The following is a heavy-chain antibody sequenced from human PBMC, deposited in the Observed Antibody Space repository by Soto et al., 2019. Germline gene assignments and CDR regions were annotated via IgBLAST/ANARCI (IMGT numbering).Heavy chain of an antibody. J-gene: IGHJ4*02. CDR1: GFTFTKAW. Sequence: EVQLVESGGGLVKPGGSLRLSCAVSGFTFTKAWMNWVRQAPGKGLEWVGRIKSTTDGGTADYGTPVKGRFTISRDDSKNILYLQMNSLTTEDTAVYYCSTEKIPWLTEGIAARAFDYWGQGALVTVSS. CDR2: IKSTTDGGTA. CDR3: STEKIPWLTEGIAARAFDY. V-gene: IGHV3-15*07. D-gene: IGHD6-6*01.